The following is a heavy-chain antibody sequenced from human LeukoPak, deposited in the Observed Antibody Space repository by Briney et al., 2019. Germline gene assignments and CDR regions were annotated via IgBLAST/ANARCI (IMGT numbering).Heavy chain of an antibody. D-gene: IGHD3-9*01. J-gene: IGHJ3*02. CDR3: EKDYFQRNGLYDAFDM. CDR2: IGGDGGGK. CDR1: GFSFNNFA. Sequence: GGSLRLSCEASGFSFNNFAMSWVRQAPGKGLEWVSVIGGDGGGKYYADSVKGRFAISRDNSKNTLYLQMNSLRAEDTAVYYCEKDYFQRNGLYDAFDMWGQGTMVTVSS. V-gene: IGHV3-23*01.